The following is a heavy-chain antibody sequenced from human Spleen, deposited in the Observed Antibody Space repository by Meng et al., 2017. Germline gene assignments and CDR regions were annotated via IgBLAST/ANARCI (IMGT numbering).Heavy chain of an antibody. Sequence: QVQLQESGQVLVKPSGTLSLTCDVSGGSINNDQWWSWVRQPPGKGLEWIGEIYHSGRTNYHPSVKSRVIMSIDKSQNQFSLKLSSVTAADTAVYYCTTLYGDRISWGQGTLVTVSS. CDR2: IYHSGRT. D-gene: IGHD4-17*01. J-gene: IGHJ4*02. CDR3: TTLYGDRIS. CDR1: GGSINNDQW. V-gene: IGHV4-4*02.